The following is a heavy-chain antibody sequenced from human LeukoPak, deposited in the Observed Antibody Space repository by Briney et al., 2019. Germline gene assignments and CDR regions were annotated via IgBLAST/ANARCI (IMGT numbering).Heavy chain of an antibody. V-gene: IGHV3-7*01. Sequence: GGSLRLSCAASGFTFSSYWMSWVRQAPGKGLEWVANVKQDGSEKYYVDSVKGRFTISRDNAKNSLYLQMNSLRAEDTAVYYCARPVKGFNYGMDVWGQGTTVTVSS. CDR1: GFTFSSYW. CDR3: ARPVKGFNYGMDV. J-gene: IGHJ6*02. CDR2: VKQDGSEK.